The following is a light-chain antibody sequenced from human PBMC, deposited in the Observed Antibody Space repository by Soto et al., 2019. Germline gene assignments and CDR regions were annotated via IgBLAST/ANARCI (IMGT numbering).Light chain of an antibody. V-gene: IGKV1-33*01. CDR1: QAISNY. CDR3: QQYDNPSLT. CDR2: DAS. J-gene: IGKJ4*01. Sequence: DIQMTQSPSSLSASVGDRVTITCQASQAISNYLNWYQQKPGKAPKLLIYDASNLETGVPSRFSGSGSGTDFTFTISSLQPEEIATYYCQQYDNPSLTFGGGTKVEIK.